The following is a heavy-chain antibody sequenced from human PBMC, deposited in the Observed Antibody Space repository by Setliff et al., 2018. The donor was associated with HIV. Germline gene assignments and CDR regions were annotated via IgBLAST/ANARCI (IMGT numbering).Heavy chain of an antibody. Sequence: GASVKVFCKASGYTFTDNYIHWVRQAPGQGLEWMAWINSATGGTNYNPSLKSRVTMSVDTSKNQFSLKLSSVTAADTAVYYCARQNSGYAPGPFDYWGQGILVTVSS. CDR2: INSATGGT. V-gene: IGHV1-2*02. CDR3: ARQNSGYAPGPFDY. J-gene: IGHJ4*02. CDR1: GYTFTDNY. D-gene: IGHD5-12*01.